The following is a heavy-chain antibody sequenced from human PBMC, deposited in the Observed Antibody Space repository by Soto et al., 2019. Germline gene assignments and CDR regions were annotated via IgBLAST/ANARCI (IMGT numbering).Heavy chain of an antibody. CDR3: ARNVDTALLGNGFDP. CDR1: GGSINSFDNY. J-gene: IGHJ5*02. CDR2: IYYSGNT. D-gene: IGHD5-18*01. V-gene: IGHV4-31*03. Sequence: QVQLHESGPGLVKPSQTLSLTCTVSGGSINSFDNYWTWIRQHPVKGLEWIGYIYYSGNTYYNPCLTSRVLISVATSTNQFSLRLSAVTAADTALSYCARNVDTALLGNGFDPWGQGTLVTVSS.